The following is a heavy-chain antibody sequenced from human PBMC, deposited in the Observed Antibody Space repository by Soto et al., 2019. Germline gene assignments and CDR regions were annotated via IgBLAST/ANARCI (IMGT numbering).Heavy chain of an antibody. D-gene: IGHD2-15*01. J-gene: IGHJ4*02. CDR1: GGSISSYY. CDR2: IYYSGST. V-gene: IGHV4-59*12. Sequence: SETLSLTCTVSGGSISSYYWSWIRQPPGKGLEWIGYIYYSGSTNYNPSLKSRVTISVDTSKNHFSLTLRSVNAVDTGVYYCARSWGGDGYSHWGQGTLVTVSS. CDR3: ARSWGGDGYSH.